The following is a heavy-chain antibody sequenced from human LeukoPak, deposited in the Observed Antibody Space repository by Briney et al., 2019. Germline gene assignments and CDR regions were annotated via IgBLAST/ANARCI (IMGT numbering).Heavy chain of an antibody. V-gene: IGHV4-61*01. CDR3: ARETAERYRGSYFDY. J-gene: IGHJ4*02. CDR1: GGSVSSGPYY. CDR2: WEN. Sequence: SETLSLTCTVSGGSVSSGPYYWGWIRQPPGEGLEWIGWENNYNVSLKSRVIISVDRSKNQFSLTFISVTAADTAVYFCARETAERYRGSYFDYWGQGALVTVSS. D-gene: IGHD1-26*01.